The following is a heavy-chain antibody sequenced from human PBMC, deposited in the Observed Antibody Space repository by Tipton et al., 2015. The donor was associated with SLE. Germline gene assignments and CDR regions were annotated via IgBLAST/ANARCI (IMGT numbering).Heavy chain of an antibody. V-gene: IGHV4-38-2*01. CDR2: ISHSGNI. CDR1: GFSISSGYF. Sequence: GLVKPSETLSLTCAVSGFSISSGYFWGWIRQSPEKGLEWIGSISHSGNIYYNPSLKSRVSMSIDTSGNEVFLRLSSVTAADTAVYYCARHDYDSNGYYQHYFDYWGQGTLVTVSS. CDR3: ARHDYDSNGYYQHYFDY. J-gene: IGHJ4*02. D-gene: IGHD3-22*01.